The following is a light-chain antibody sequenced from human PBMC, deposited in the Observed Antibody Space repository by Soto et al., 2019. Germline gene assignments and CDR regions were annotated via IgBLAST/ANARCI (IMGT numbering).Light chain of an antibody. Sequence: QSALTQPASVSGSPGQSITISCTGTSSDDGGYNYVSWYQQHPGKAPKLMIYDVSNRPSGVSNRFSGSKSGNTASLTISGLQTEDEADYYCSSYTSSSTRVFGTGNKVTVL. CDR1: SSDDGGYNY. CDR3: SSYTSSSTRV. V-gene: IGLV2-14*03. CDR2: DVS. J-gene: IGLJ1*01.